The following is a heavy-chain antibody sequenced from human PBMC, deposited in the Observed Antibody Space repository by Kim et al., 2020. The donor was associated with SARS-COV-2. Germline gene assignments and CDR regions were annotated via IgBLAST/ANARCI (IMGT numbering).Heavy chain of an antibody. V-gene: IGHV7-4-1*02. CDR2: P. J-gene: IGHJ4*02. D-gene: IGHD5-12*01. Sequence: PTYAQGLTGRFVFSLDTSVSTASLTISSLKAEDTAVYYCARRWRRDSLDYWGQGTLVTVSS. CDR3: ARRWRRDSLDY.